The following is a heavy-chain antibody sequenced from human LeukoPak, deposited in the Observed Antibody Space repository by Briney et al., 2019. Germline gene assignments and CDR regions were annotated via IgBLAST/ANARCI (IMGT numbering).Heavy chain of an antibody. V-gene: IGHV4-39*07. CDR2: IYYSGST. CDR1: GGSISSSSYY. CDR3: ARADYGDYGGPGWTGGKNWFDP. J-gene: IGHJ5*02. D-gene: IGHD4-17*01. Sequence: SETLSLTCTVSGGSISSSSYYWGWIRQPPGKGLEWIGSIYYSGSTYYNPSLKSRVTISVDTSKNQFSLKLSSVTAADTAVYYCARADYGDYGGPGWTGGKNWFDPWGQGTLVTVSS.